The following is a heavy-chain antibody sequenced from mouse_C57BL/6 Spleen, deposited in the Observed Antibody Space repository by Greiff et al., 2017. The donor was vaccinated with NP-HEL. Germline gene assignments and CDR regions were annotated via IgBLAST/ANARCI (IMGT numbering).Heavy chain of an antibody. J-gene: IGHJ4*01. CDR2: ISSGGSYT. D-gene: IGHD1-1*01. V-gene: IGHV5-6*01. Sequence: EVQLQESGGDLVKPGGSLKLSCAASGFTFSSYGMSWVRQTPDKRLEWVATISSGGSYTYYPDSVKGRFTISRDNAKNTLYLQMSSLKSEDTAMYYCARQIAYGYAMDYWGQGTSVTVSS. CDR3: ARQIAYGYAMDY. CDR1: GFTFSSYG.